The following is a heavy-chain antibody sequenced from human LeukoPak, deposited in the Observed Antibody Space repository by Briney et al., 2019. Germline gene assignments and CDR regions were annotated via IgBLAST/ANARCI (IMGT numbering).Heavy chain of an antibody. CDR1: GFTFDSHA. CDR3: AKSPVAASGVYYFDY. CDR2: ISGSGVST. J-gene: IGHJ4*02. V-gene: IGHV3-23*01. D-gene: IGHD6-19*01. Sequence: GGSLRLSCAASGFTFDSHAIGGVRQAPGKGVEWVSAISGSGVSTYYADSVKGRFTISRDNSKNTLYLQMDSLRAEDTAVYYCAKSPVAASGVYYFDYWGQGTLVTVSS.